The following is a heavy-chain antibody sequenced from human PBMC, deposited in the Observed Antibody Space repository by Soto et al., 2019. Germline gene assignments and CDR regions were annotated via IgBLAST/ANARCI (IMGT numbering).Heavy chain of an antibody. CDR1: GFTFNNYG. D-gene: IGHD6-13*01. CDR3: AKDQGIAASHGID. CDR2: ISNDGSDK. Sequence: QVQLVESGGGVVQPGRSLRLSCAASGFTFNNYGMHWVRQAPGKGLEWVATISNDGSDKYYADSVKGRLTISRDNSKNTGYLQMNSLRAEVTAVYYCAKDQGIAASHGIDWGQGTMVTVSS. J-gene: IGHJ3*01. V-gene: IGHV3-30*18.